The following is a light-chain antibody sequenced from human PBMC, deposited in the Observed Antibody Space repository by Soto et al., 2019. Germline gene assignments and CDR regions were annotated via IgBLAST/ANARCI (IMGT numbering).Light chain of an antibody. CDR3: QQYDDIPPT. Sequence: DIQMTQSPSSLTASVGDSVTITCQASQDITNYLNWYQQKPGKAPKLLIYDASNLEPGVPSRFSGCGSGADFTFSISSLQPEDIATYYCQQYDDIPPTFGQGTRLDIK. CDR2: DAS. J-gene: IGKJ5*01. V-gene: IGKV1-33*01. CDR1: QDITNY.